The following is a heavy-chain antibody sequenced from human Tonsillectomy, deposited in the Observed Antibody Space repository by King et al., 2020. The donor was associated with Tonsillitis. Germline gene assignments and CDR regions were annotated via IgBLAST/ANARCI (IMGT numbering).Heavy chain of an antibody. CDR1: GYTFTYRY. J-gene: IGHJ3*02. CDR3: ASISSYDDYGWAAFDI. V-gene: IGHV1-45*02. Sequence: LQLVQSGAEVEKTGSSVKVSCKASGYTFTYRYLHWVRQAPGQALEWMGWITPFNGNTNYAQKFQDRVTITRDRSMSTAYMELSSLRSEDTAMYYCASISSYDDYGWAAFDIWGQGTMVTVSS. CDR2: ITPFNGNT. D-gene: IGHD4-17*01.